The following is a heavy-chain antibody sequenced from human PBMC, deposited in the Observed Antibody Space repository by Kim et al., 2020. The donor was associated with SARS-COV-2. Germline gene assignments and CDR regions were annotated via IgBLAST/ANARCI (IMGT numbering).Heavy chain of an antibody. D-gene: IGHD3-10*01. CDR3: ARDSRWFGELLIPDAFDI. Sequence: GGSLRLSCAASGFTFSSYSMNWVRQAPGKGLEWVSSISSSSSYIYYADSVKGRFTISRDNAKNSLYLQMNSLRAEDTAVYYCARDSRWFGELLIPDAFDIWGQGTMVTVSS. J-gene: IGHJ3*02. CDR2: ISSSSSYI. CDR1: GFTFSSYS. V-gene: IGHV3-21*01.